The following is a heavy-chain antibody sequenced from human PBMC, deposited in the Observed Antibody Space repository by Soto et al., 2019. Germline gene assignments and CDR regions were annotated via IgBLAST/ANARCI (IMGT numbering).Heavy chain of an antibody. CDR3: ERDPGDVVVPAAMAYYYYGMDV. V-gene: IGHV3-33*01. Sequence: GESLKISCAASGFTFSSYGMHWVRQAPGKGLEWVAVIWYGGSNKYYADSVKGRFTISTDNSKNTLYLQMNSLRAEGTAVYDGERDPGDVVVPAAMAYYYYGMDVWGQGTTVTVSS. J-gene: IGHJ6*02. CDR1: GFTFSSYG. D-gene: IGHD2-2*01. CDR2: IWYGGSNK.